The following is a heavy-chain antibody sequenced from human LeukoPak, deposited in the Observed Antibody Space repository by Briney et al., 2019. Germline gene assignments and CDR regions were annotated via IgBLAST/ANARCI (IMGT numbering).Heavy chain of an antibody. Sequence: GGSLRLSCAASGFSFTSYSMNWVRQAPGKGLEWVSTISGGGGSTYYADSVKGRFTISRDNSRNTLYLQMSSLRAEDTAIYYCAKDNSGSYNHWGQGTMVTVSS. V-gene: IGHV3-23*01. CDR1: GFSFTSYS. CDR2: ISGGGGST. D-gene: IGHD1-26*01. CDR3: AKDNSGSYNH. J-gene: IGHJ3*01.